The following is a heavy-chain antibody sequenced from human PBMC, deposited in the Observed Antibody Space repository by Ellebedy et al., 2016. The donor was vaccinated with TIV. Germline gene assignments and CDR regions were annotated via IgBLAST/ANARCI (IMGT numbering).Heavy chain of an antibody. CDR2: VFYNGNT. V-gene: IGHV4-39*01. CDR1: GGSIINTFHY. CDR3: ARPKAVDRGGFDP. Sequence: MPSETLSLTCIVSGGSIINTFHYRDWIRQVPGKGLEWIGSVFYNGNTYYNPTLKSRASVSVDTSKNQFSLNLTSVTAADTAVYYCARPKAVDRGGFDPWGQGILVTVSS. D-gene: IGHD5-12*01. J-gene: IGHJ5*02.